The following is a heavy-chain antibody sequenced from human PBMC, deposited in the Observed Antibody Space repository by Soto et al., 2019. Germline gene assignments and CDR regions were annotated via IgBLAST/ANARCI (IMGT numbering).Heavy chain of an antibody. CDR1: GYTFTSYG. J-gene: IGHJ4*02. CDR3: ARYKEQWLALYYFDY. Sequence: GASVKVSCKASGYTFTSYGISWVRQAPGQGLEWMGWISAYNGNTNYAQKLQGRVTMTTDTSTSTAHMELRSLRSDDTAVYYCARYKEQWLALYYFDYWGQGTLVTVSS. CDR2: ISAYNGNT. V-gene: IGHV1-18*04. D-gene: IGHD6-19*01.